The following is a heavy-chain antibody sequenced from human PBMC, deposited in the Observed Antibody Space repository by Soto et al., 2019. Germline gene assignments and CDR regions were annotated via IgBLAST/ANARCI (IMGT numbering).Heavy chain of an antibody. V-gene: IGHV3-23*01. J-gene: IGHJ4*02. CDR1: GFTFSSYS. CDR2: ISGSGGST. Sequence: PGGSLRLSCAASGFTFSSYSMSWVRQAPGKGLEWVSAISGSGGSTYCADSVEGRFTISRDNSKNTLYLQMNSLRAEDTAVYYCATNLGDSSGSPHNYWGQGTLVNVSS. D-gene: IGHD3-22*01. CDR3: ATNLGDSSGSPHNY.